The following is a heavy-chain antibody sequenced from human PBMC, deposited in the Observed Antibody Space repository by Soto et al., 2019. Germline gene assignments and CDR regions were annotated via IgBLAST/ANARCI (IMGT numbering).Heavy chain of an antibody. CDR3: ARADCTGAYCYSWPFNYGVDV. D-gene: IGHD2-15*01. J-gene: IGHJ6*02. CDR1: GFTFSSYW. Sequence: EVQLVESGGGLVQPGGSLRLSCAASGFTFSSYWMHWVRQAPGKGLVWVSRINSDGSSTSYADSVKGRFTISRDNAKNTLYLQMNSLRAEDTALYYCARADCTGAYCYSWPFNYGVDVWGQGTTVTVSS. CDR2: INSDGSST. V-gene: IGHV3-74*01.